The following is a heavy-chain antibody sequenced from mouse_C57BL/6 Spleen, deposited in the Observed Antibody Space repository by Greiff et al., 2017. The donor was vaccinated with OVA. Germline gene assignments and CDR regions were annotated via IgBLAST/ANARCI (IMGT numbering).Heavy chain of an antibody. Sequence: VMLQESGAELARPGASVKLSCKASGYTFTSYGISWVKQRTGQGLEWIGEIYPRSGNTYYNEQFKGQATLTADQSSRTAYMELRSLTSEDSAVDVCAREALIITTVVDYWGQGTTLTVSS. CDR2: IYPRSGNT. D-gene: IGHD1-1*01. CDR3: AREALIITTVVDY. J-gene: IGHJ2*01. CDR1: GYTFTSYG. V-gene: IGHV1-81*01.